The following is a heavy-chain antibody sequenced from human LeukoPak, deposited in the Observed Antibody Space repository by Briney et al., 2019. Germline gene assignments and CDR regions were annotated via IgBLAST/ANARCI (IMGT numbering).Heavy chain of an antibody. V-gene: IGHV1-18*01. D-gene: IGHD2-2*01. CDR3: ARDVGYCSSTSCRDY. CDR1: GYAFTSYG. CDR2: ISAYNGGT. Sequence: GASVKVSCKASGYAFTSYGISWVRQAPGQGLEWMGWISAYNGGTNYAQKFQGSVTMTRDTSISTAYMELSRLRSDDTAVYYCARDVGYCSSTSCRDYWGQGTLVTVSS. J-gene: IGHJ4*02.